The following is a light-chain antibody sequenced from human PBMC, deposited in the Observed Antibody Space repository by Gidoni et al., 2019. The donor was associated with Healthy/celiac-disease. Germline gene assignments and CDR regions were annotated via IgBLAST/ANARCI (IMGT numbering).Light chain of an antibody. Sequence: SYALTQPPSVSVSPGQTAMITCSGDALPKQYAYWYQQKPGQAPVLVIYKDSERPSGIPERFSGSSSGTTVTLTISGVQAEDEADYYCQSADSSGTYPVVFGGGTKLTVL. CDR2: KDS. CDR3: QSADSSGTYPVV. CDR1: ALPKQY. J-gene: IGLJ2*01. V-gene: IGLV3-25*03.